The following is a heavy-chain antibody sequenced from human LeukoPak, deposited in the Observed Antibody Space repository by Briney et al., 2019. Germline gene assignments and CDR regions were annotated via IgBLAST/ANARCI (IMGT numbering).Heavy chain of an antibody. J-gene: IGHJ4*02. D-gene: IGHD2-2*01. CDR1: GFTFSSYG. Sequence: AGGSLRLSCAASGFTFSSYGMHWVRQAPGKGLEWVAFIRYDGSNKYYADSVKGRFTISRDNSKNTLYLQMNSLRAEDTAVYYCAKVHCSSTSCYADFFDYWGQGTPVTVSS. CDR3: AKVHCSSTSCYADFFDY. V-gene: IGHV3-30*02. CDR2: IRYDGSNK.